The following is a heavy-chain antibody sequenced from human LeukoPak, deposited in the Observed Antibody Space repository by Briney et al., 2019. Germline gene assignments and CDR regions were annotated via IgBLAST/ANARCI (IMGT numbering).Heavy chain of an antibody. CDR2: ITGGATDT. D-gene: IGHD2-8*02. CDR1: GFTFSDYA. J-gene: IGHJ1*01. Sequence: GGSLILSCAASGFTFSDYAMTWIRQAPGKGLEWVSAITGGATDTNYADSVRGRFIISRDDSKNTLYLQMNSLRAEDTAVYYCARDSGGTEYLQHWGQGTLVTVSS. V-gene: IGHV3-23*01. CDR3: ARDSGGTEYLQH.